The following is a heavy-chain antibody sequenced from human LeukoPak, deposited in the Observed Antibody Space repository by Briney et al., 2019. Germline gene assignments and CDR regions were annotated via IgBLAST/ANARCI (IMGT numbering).Heavy chain of an antibody. Sequence: GXSLXLSCAASGFTFSTYTMNWVRQAPGKGLEWVSSITSSSNYIYYADSVKGRFTISRDNAKNSLYLQMNSLRAEDTAVYYCATYSGPGAFDFWGQGTMVTVSS. D-gene: IGHD1-26*01. V-gene: IGHV3-21*01. CDR3: ATYSGPGAFDF. CDR1: GFTFSTYT. CDR2: ITSSSNYI. J-gene: IGHJ3*01.